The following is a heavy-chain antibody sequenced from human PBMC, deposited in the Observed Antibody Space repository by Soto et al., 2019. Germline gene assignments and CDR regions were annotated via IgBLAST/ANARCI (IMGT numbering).Heavy chain of an antibody. CDR2: ISWNSGSI. CDR1: GFTFYDYA. CDR3: AVEFDYCSGGSCYSPLAY. D-gene: IGHD2-15*01. J-gene: IGHJ4*02. V-gene: IGHV3-9*01. Sequence: GGSLRLSCAASGFTFYDYAMHWVRQAPGKGLEWVSGISWNSGSIGYADSVKGRFTISRDNAKNSLYLQMNSLRAEDTALYYCAVEFDYCSGGSCYSPLAYWGQGTLVTVSS.